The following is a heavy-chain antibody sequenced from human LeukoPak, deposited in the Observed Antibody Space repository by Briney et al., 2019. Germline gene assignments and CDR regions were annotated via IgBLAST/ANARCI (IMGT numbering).Heavy chain of an antibody. Sequence: ASVKVSCKASGYTFSNYYIHSVRQAPGQGLEWMGLINPSGGSTDYAQQFQGRVTMDRDTSTSTVYMELSSLRSEDTAVYHCARDRVFGGYVDYWGQGTLVTVSS. CDR1: GYTFSNYY. CDR2: INPSGGST. J-gene: IGHJ4*02. V-gene: IGHV1-46*01. D-gene: IGHD2-15*01. CDR3: ARDRVFGGYVDY.